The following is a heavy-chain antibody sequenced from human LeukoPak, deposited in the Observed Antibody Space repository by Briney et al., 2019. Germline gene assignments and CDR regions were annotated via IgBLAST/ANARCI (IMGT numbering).Heavy chain of an antibody. CDR1: GYTFTSYG. V-gene: IGHV1-18*01. D-gene: IGHD3-3*01. Sequence: ASVKVSCQASGYTFTSYGISWVRQAPGQGLEWMGCISAYNGNTNYAQKLQGRVTMTTDTSTSTAYMELRSLRSDDTAVYYCARRSQRFLEWLPHFDYWGQGTLVTVSS. J-gene: IGHJ4*02. CDR3: ARRSQRFLEWLPHFDY. CDR2: ISAYNGNT.